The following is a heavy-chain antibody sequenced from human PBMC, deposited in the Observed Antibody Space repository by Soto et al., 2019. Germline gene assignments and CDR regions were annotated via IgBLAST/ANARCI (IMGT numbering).Heavy chain of an antibody. CDR1: GGTFGSDS. CDR3: ARDRTDSGYYTNWLDP. J-gene: IGHJ5*02. V-gene: IGHV1-69*06. CDR2: IIPIFGTT. Sequence: SVNGSWKSAGGTFGSDSITWVRQAPGQGLEWVGRIIPIFGTTNYAQNLQGRVTISADKSTLTSYMELHSLTSDDTALYYCARDRTDSGYYTNWLDPWGQGTQVTVSS. D-gene: IGHD3-22*01.